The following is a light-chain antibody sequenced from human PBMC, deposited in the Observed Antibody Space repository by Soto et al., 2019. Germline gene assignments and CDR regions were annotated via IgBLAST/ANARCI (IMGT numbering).Light chain of an antibody. Sequence: EIVLTQSPGTLSLSPGERATLSCRASQSVTSNYLAWYQQKPGQAPRLLISGASSRAAGISDKFSGSGSGTDFTLTISRLEPEDFAVYFCPQYGTFPITFGQGRRLQIK. J-gene: IGKJ5*01. CDR2: GAS. CDR3: PQYGTFPIT. V-gene: IGKV3-20*01. CDR1: QSVTSNY.